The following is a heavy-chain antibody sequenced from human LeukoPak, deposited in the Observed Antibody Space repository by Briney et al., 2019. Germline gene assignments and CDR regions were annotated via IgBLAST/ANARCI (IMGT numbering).Heavy chain of an antibody. Sequence: SETLSLTCPVYGGSFSGYYWSWIRQPPGKGLEWIGEINHSGSTNYNPSLKSRVTISVVTSKNQFSLRLTSVTAADTAVYYWARGSRQLGNYYYYMDVWGKGTTVTVSS. CDR1: GGSFSGYY. D-gene: IGHD6-6*01. CDR3: ARGSRQLGNYYYYMDV. CDR2: INHSGST. J-gene: IGHJ6*03. V-gene: IGHV4-34*01.